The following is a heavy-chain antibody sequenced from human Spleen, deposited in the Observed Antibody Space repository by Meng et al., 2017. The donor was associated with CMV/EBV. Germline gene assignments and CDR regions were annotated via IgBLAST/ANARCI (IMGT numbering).Heavy chain of an antibody. J-gene: IGHJ4*02. D-gene: IGHD2-21*01. CDR3: ARGNWGGDDY. Sequence: SETLSLTCTVSGASVSSDDYHWSWIRQPPGKELEWIGQIYNTGRDNYNPSLKSRVTISVDTSKNQFSLKLSSVTAADTAVYYCARGNWGGDDYWGQGTLVTVSS. CDR2: IYNTGRD. CDR1: GASVSSDDYH. V-gene: IGHV4-61*08.